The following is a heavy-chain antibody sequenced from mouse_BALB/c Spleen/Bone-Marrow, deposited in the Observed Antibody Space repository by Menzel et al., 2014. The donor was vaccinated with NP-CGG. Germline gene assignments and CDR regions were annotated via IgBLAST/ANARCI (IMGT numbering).Heavy chain of an antibody. V-gene: IGHV1-69*01. D-gene: IGHD1-1*01. CDR3: TRGSSYVGYAMDY. Sequence: QVQLQQSGAELVMPGASVKLSCKASGYTFTNNWINWVKQRPGQGLEWIGNIYPSDSYTNYNQRFKDKATLTVDKSSSTAYMQLSSPTSEDSAVYYCTRGSSYVGYAMDYWGQGTSVTVSS. J-gene: IGHJ4*01. CDR2: IYPSDSYT. CDR1: GYTFTNNW.